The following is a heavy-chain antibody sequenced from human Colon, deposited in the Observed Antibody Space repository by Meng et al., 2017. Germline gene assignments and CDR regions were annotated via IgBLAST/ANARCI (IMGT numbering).Heavy chain of an antibody. CDR2: ISQSGTT. CDR1: RWPIRSSNR. CDR3: VRQGMTSYSWGY. J-gene: IGHJ4*02. Sequence: LPGLGPGLVQPSGAPSLTGAVSRWPIRSSNRWSWVRQPPGKGLEWIGEISQSGTTYYNPSLKSRVTITGDWSKNQFSLNLNSVTAADTALYYCVRQGMTSYSWGYWGQGTLVTVSS. D-gene: IGHD3-9*01. V-gene: IGHV4-4*02.